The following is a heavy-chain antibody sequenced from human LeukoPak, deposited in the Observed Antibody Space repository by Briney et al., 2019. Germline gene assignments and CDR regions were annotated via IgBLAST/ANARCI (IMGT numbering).Heavy chain of an antibody. Sequence: GESLKTPCKGSGYSFANYWIAWVRQMPGKGLEWMGIIYPGDSDTRYSPSFQGQVTISADKSISTAYLQWSSLKASDTAMYYCARHSVDSSGGGMDVWGQGTTVTVSS. J-gene: IGHJ6*02. V-gene: IGHV5-51*01. CDR1: GYSFANYW. CDR3: ARHSVDSSGGGMDV. CDR2: IYPGDSDT. D-gene: IGHD6-19*01.